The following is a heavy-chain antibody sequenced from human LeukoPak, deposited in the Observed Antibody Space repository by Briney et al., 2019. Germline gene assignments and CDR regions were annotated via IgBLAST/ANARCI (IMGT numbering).Heavy chain of an antibody. CDR3: ARDYGDYAVYFDY. CDR1: GFTFSSYS. D-gene: IGHD4-17*01. CDR2: ISSSSSYI. V-gene: IGHV3-21*01. Sequence: PGGSLRLSCAASGFTFSSYSMNWVRQAPGKGLEWVSPISSSSSYIYYADSVKGRFTISRDNAKNSLYLQMNSPRAEDTAVYYCARDYGDYAVYFDYWGQGTLVTVSS. J-gene: IGHJ4*02.